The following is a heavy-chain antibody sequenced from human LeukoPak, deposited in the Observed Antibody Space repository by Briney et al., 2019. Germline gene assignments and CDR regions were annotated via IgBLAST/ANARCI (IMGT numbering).Heavy chain of an antibody. CDR1: GYTFTGYY. Sequence: ASVKVSCKASGYTFTGYYMHWVRQAPGQGLERMGWINPNSGGTNYAQKFQGRVTMTRDTSISTAYMELSRLRSGDTAVYYCARPLYSSGTTEDDYWGQGTLVTVSS. CDR2: INPNSGGT. J-gene: IGHJ4*02. D-gene: IGHD6-19*01. CDR3: ARPLYSSGTTEDDY. V-gene: IGHV1-2*02.